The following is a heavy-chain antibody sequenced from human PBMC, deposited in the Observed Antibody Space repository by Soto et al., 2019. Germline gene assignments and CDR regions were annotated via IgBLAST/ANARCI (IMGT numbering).Heavy chain of an antibody. J-gene: IGHJ3*02. D-gene: IGHD3-22*01. CDR3: ARDGPLGSNYYYDSSGYSEDAFDI. CDR2: ISYDGSNK. Sequence: QVQLVESGGGVVQPGRSLRLSCAASGFTFSSYAMHWVRQAPGKGLEWVAVISYDGSNKYYADSVKGRFTISRDNSKNTPYLQMNSLRAEETAVYYCARDGPLGSNYYYDSSGYSEDAFDIWGQGTMVTVSS. V-gene: IGHV3-30-3*01. CDR1: GFTFSSYA.